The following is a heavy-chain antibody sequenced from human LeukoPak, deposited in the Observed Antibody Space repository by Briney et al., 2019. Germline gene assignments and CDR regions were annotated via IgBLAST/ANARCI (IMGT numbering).Heavy chain of an antibody. J-gene: IGHJ3*01. CDR1: SGSISSNDYY. Sequence: SETLSLTCTVSSGSISSNDYYWGWVRQPPGKGLEWIASIYYRGNTYYNPSLKSRVSISVDMSKNQFSLNLISVTAADTAVHFCAAEHYYAGSGYYGAFHVWGQGTVVTVSS. CDR3: AAEHYYAGSGYYGAFHV. V-gene: IGHV4-39*01. CDR2: IYYRGNT. D-gene: IGHD3-22*01.